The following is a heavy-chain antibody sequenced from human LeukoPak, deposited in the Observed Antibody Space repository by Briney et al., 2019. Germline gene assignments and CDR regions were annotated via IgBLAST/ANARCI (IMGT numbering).Heavy chain of an antibody. V-gene: IGHV4-38-2*01. J-gene: IGHJ3*02. CDR2: IYHSGST. CDR3: ASYDLWSGRGFDI. Sequence: PSETLSLTCAVSGYSISSGYYWGWSRQPPGKGLEWIGSIYHSGSTYYNPSLKSRVTISVDTSKNQFSLKLSSVTAADTAVYYCASYDLWSGRGFDIWGQGTMLPVSS. CDR1: GYSISSGYY. D-gene: IGHD3-3*01.